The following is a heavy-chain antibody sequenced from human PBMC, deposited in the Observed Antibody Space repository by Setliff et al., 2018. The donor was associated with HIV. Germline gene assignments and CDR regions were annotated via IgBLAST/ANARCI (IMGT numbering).Heavy chain of an antibody. CDR3: ARDSEAGV. CDR2: ISTYNGNT. D-gene: IGHD3-10*01. V-gene: IGHV1-18*01. Sequence: ASVKVSCKTSRGTFTTYAFSWVRQAPGQGLEWMGWISTYNGNTNYAQKFQGRVTLTTDTSTNTAYMELRGLKSDDTAMYYCARDSEAGVWGQGTLVTVSS. CDR1: RGTFTTYA. J-gene: IGHJ4*02.